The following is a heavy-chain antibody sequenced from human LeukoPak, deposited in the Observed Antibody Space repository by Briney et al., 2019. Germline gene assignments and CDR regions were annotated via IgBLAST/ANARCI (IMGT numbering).Heavy chain of an antibody. V-gene: IGHV3-21*01. Sequence: GGSLRLSCAASGFTFSSYSMNWVRQAPGKGLEWVSSISSSSSYIYYADSLKGRFTISRDNAKNSLYLQMNSLRAEDTAVYYCARVQWLATGYYFDYWGQGTLVSVSS. CDR1: GFTFSSYS. CDR3: ARVQWLATGYYFDY. CDR2: ISSSSSYI. D-gene: IGHD6-19*01. J-gene: IGHJ4*02.